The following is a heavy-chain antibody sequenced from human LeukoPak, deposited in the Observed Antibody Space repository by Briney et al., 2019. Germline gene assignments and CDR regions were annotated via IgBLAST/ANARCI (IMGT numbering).Heavy chain of an antibody. D-gene: IGHD6-13*01. V-gene: IGHV3-7*01. Sequence: GGSLRLSCAASGFTFSSYWMSWVRQAPGKGLEWVANIKQDGSEKYYVDSVKDRFTISRDNAKNSLYLRMNSLRAEDTAVYYCARVRRYSSSWGYYFDYWGQGTLVTVSS. CDR1: GFTFSSYW. CDR2: IKQDGSEK. CDR3: ARVRRYSSSWGYYFDY. J-gene: IGHJ4*02.